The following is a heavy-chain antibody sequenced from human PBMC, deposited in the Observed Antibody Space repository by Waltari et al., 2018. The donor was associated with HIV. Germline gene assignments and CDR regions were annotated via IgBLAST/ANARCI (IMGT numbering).Heavy chain of an antibody. CDR3: ARHSAGVYGSGSYDY. D-gene: IGHD3-10*01. Sequence: EVQLVQSGAEVKKPGESLKISCKGSGYSFTSYWIGWVRQMPGKGLEWMGVIVPGNSDTRYSPAFQGQVTISADKSISTAYRQWSSLKGSDTAMYYCARHSAGVYGSGSYDYWGQGTLVTVSS. V-gene: IGHV5-51*01. CDR2: IVPGNSDT. J-gene: IGHJ4*02. CDR1: GYSFTSYW.